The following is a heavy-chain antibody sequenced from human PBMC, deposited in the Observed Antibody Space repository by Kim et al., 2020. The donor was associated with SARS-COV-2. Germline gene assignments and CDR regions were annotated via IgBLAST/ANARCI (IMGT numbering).Heavy chain of an antibody. CDR3: AKDISRGGGTYYM. V-gene: IGHV3-9*01. D-gene: IGHD2-15*01. CDR1: GFTFDDHA. J-gene: IGHJ6*03. CDR2: ISWNSGSI. Sequence: GGSLRLSCAVSGFTFDDHAMHWVRQAPGKGLEWVSGISWNSGSIGYADSVKGRFTISRDNAKNSLYLQMNSLRAEDTALYYCAKDISRGGGTYYM.